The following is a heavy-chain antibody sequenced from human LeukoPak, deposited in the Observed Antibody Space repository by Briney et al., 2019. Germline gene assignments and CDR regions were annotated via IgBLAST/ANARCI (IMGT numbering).Heavy chain of an antibody. CDR3: ARDRNAYDSSDY. D-gene: IGHD3-22*01. Sequence: GGSLRLSCAASGFTFSSYWMSWVRQAPGKGLEWVANIKQDGSENYYVDSVRGRFTISRDNAKNSLYLQMNNVRAEDTAVYYCARDRNAYDSSDYWGQGTLDTVSS. V-gene: IGHV3-7*04. CDR1: GFTFSSYW. J-gene: IGHJ4*02. CDR2: IKQDGSEN.